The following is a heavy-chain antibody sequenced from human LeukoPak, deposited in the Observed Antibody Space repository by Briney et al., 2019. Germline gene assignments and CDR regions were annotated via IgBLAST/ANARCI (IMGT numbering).Heavy chain of an antibody. D-gene: IGHD1-14*01. CDR3: TRTVSGRFDP. Sequence: GGSLRLSCAASGFTFSNAWMSWVRQAPGKGLEWVGRIKSKTDGGTTDYAAPVKGRFTISRDESTNTLYLQLNSLKTEDTAVYYCTRTVSGRFDPWGQGTLVTVSS. CDR1: GFTFSNAW. J-gene: IGHJ5*02. V-gene: IGHV3-15*01. CDR2: IKSKTDGGTT.